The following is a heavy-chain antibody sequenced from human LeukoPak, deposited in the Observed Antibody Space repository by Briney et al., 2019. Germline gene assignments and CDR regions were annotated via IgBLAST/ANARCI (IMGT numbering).Heavy chain of an antibody. CDR3: ARRAPYCSGGSCFGY. CDR2: INPNSGGT. J-gene: IGHJ4*02. V-gene: IGHV1-2*02. CDR1: GGTFSSYA. D-gene: IGHD2-15*01. Sequence: ASVKVSCKASGGTFSSYAISWVRQAPGQGLEWMGWINPNSGGTNYAQKFQGRVTMTRDTSISTAYMELSRLRSDDTAVYYCARRAPYCSGGSCFGYWGQGTLVTVSS.